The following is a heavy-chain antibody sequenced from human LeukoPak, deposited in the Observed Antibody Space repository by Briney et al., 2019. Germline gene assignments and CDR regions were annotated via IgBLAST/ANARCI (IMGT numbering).Heavy chain of an antibody. Sequence: GGSLRLSCAASGFTFSSYGMHWVRQAPGKGLEWVAVIWYDGSNKYYADSVKGRFTISRDNSKNTLYLQMNSLRAEDTAVYYCARSRARAASQPDYWGQGTLVTVSS. CDR1: GFTFSSYG. D-gene: IGHD6-13*01. CDR2: IWYDGSNK. J-gene: IGHJ4*02. V-gene: IGHV3-33*01. CDR3: ARSRARAASQPDY.